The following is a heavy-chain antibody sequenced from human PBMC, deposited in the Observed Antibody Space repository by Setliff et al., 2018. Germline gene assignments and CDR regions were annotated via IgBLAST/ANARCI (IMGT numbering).Heavy chain of an antibody. D-gene: IGHD3-10*01. V-gene: IGHV3-48*01. J-gene: IGHJ3*02. Sequence: PGGSLRLSCAASGFTFSSYSMNWVRQAPGKGLEWVSYISSSSSTIYYADSVKGRFTISRDNAKNSLYLQMNSLRAEDTAVYYCASPQVYGSGSYFDAFDIWGQGTMVTVSS. CDR2: ISSSSSTI. CDR1: GFTFSSYS. CDR3: ASPQVYGSGSYFDAFDI.